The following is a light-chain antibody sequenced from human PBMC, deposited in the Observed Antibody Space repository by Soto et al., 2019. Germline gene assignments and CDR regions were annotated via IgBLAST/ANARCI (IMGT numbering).Light chain of an antibody. CDR3: QQCATPPLT. V-gene: IGKV3-20*01. Sequence: EIVLTQSPGTLSLSPGERATLSCRASQSVSKNFLAWDQHKPGQAPRLLIDDASNRATGIPDRFSGSGSGTDFTLTISSLEPEDSAVYYCQQCATPPLTFGQGTKVEIK. CDR1: QSVSKNF. CDR2: DAS. J-gene: IGKJ1*01.